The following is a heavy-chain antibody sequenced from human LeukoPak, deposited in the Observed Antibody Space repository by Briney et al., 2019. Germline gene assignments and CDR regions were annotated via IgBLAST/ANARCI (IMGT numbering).Heavy chain of an antibody. CDR1: GGSFSGYY. J-gene: IGHJ4*02. CDR3: ARHGGFTPPDY. CDR2: INHSGST. Sequence: PSGTLSLTCAVYGGSFSGYYWSWIRQPPGKGLEWIGEINHSGSTNYNPSLKSRVTISVDTSKNQFSLKLASVTAADTAIYYCARHGGFTPPDYRGQGTLVAVSS. V-gene: IGHV4-34*01.